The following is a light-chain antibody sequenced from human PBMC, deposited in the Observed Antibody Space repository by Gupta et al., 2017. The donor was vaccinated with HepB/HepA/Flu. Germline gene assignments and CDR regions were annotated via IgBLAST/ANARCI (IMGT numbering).Light chain of an antibody. J-gene: IGKJ2*04. V-gene: IGKV3-11*01. CDR2: DAF. CDR1: QSINNY. Sequence: EIVLTPSPGTLPLSPGDRASRSCRASQSINNYLAWYQQKPGQAPRLLIYDAFKRATGVPDRFSGSGSGTDFTLNISRVETEDVALYYCQQGRERPCSFGQGTRLEIK. CDR3: QQGRERPCS.